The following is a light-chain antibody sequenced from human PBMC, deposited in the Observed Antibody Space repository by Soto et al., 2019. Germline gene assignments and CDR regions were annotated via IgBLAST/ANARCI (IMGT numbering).Light chain of an antibody. CDR2: EVS. Sequence: QSALTQPASVSGSPGQSITISCTGTSSDVGGYNYVSWYLQHPGKAPKLMIYEVSSRPSGVSNRFSGSKSGDTASLTISGLQAEDEADYYCSSYTTSSTLVVFGGGTQLTVL. CDR1: SSDVGGYNY. V-gene: IGLV2-14*01. J-gene: IGLJ2*01. CDR3: SSYTTSSTLVV.